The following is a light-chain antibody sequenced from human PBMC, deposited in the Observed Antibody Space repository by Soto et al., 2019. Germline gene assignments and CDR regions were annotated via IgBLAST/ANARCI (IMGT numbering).Light chain of an antibody. CDR2: AAS. J-gene: IGKJ2*01. V-gene: IGKV1-39*01. CDR1: RRIRTS. Sequence: DIQMTQSRSSLSASIGDRVTITCRASRRIRTSLNWYQHKPGKAPKPLIYAASSLQSGIPSRFSGSGSGTDFSLTISRLEPEDSAVYYCHQYHSPPQTYGQGTKVDIK. CDR3: HQYHSPPQT.